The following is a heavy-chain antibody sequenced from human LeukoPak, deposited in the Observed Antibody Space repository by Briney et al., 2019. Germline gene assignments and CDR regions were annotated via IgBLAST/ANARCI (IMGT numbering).Heavy chain of an antibody. CDR2: INLSGGGT. CDR1: GYTFISCY. Sequence: ASVKVSCKASGYTFISCYMHWVRQAPGQGLEWMGIINLSGGGTSYPQKFQGRVTMTRDTSTSTVYMELSSLRSEDTAVYYCAGSSVERQQLARFDYWGQGTLVTVSS. D-gene: IGHD6-13*01. V-gene: IGHV1-46*01. CDR3: AGSSVERQQLARFDY. J-gene: IGHJ4*02.